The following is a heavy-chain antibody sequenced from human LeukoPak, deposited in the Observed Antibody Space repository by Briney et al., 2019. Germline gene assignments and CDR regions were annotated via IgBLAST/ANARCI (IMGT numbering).Heavy chain of an antibody. CDR2: INHSGST. CDR1: GGSFSCYY. D-gene: IGHD2-2*02. Sequence: SETLSLPCAVYGGSFSCYYWSWIRQPPGKGLEWIGEINHSGSTNYNPSLKSRVTISVDTSKNQFSLKLSSVTAADTAVYYCARGYVVVPAAIRGYYYYMDVWGKGTTVTVSS. CDR3: ARGYVVVPAAIRGYYYYMDV. J-gene: IGHJ6*03. V-gene: IGHV4-34*01.